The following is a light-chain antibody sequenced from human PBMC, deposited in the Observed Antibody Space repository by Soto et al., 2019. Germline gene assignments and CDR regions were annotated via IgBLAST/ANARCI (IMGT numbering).Light chain of an antibody. J-gene: IGLJ3*02. V-gene: IGLV2-23*01. CDR3: CSYAGSSTWV. CDR1: SSDVGSYNL. Sequence: QSVLTQPASVSGSPGQSITISCTGTSSDVGSYNLVSWYQQHPGKAPKLMIYEGSKRPSGVSNRFSGSKFGNTASLTISGLQAEDEADYYCCSYAGSSTWVFGGGTQLTVL. CDR2: EGS.